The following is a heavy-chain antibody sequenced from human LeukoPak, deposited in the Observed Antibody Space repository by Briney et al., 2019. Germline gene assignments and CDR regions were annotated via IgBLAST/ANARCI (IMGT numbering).Heavy chain of an antibody. CDR1: GGSVSSASYY. V-gene: IGHV4-61*02. CDR3: ARSSGYSYGRRWFDY. Sequence: SETLSLTCTVSGGSVSSASYYWNWIRQPAGKGLEWIGRIYRSGSTNYNPSLKSRVTISVDTSKNQFSLKLSFVTAADTAVYYCARSSGYSYGRRWFDYWGQGTLVTVSS. D-gene: IGHD5-18*01. J-gene: IGHJ4*02. CDR2: IYRSGST.